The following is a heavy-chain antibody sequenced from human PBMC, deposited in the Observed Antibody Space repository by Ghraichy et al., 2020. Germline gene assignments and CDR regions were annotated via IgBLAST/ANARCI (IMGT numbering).Heavy chain of an antibody. Sequence: SQTLSLTCTISGAGISSDSAACNWIRQSPSTFLERLGRTYNSSKWSNDYAVSMQRRIIINPDTSKNQFSLQLNSVTPEDTAVYFCARETYHWGRSGFDFWGQGTQVIVSS. J-gene: IGHJ4*02. CDR3: ARETYHWGRSGFDF. D-gene: IGHD7-27*01. CDR1: GAGISSDSAA. V-gene: IGHV6-1*01. CDR2: TYNSSKWSN.